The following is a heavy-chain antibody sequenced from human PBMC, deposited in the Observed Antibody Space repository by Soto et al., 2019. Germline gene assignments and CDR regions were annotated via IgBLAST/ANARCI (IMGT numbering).Heavy chain of an antibody. V-gene: IGHV3-33*01. Sequence: GGSLRLSCAASGFTFSNYGMHWVRQAPGKGLEWVAVIWHDGSKRYYVDSVKGRFTISRDNSKSTLFLHMNSLRAEDTAVYYCAGGPWNCSSTSCYNPLVAYYYYYYGMDVWGQGTTVTVSS. CDR1: GFTFSNYG. CDR2: IWHDGSKR. D-gene: IGHD2-2*02. CDR3: AGGPWNCSSTSCYNPLVAYYYYYYGMDV. J-gene: IGHJ6*02.